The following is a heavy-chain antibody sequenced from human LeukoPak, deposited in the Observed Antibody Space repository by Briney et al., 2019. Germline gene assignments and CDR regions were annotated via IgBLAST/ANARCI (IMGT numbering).Heavy chain of an antibody. Sequence: PSETLSLTCTVSGGSISSHYWSWIRQPPGKGLEWIGYIYYSGSTNYNPSLKSRVTISVDTSKNQFSLKLSSVTAADTAVYYCARLDYGFYFDYWGQGTLVTVSS. V-gene: IGHV4-59*11. D-gene: IGHD4-17*01. CDR1: GGSISSHY. CDR2: IYYSGST. CDR3: ARLDYGFYFDY. J-gene: IGHJ4*02.